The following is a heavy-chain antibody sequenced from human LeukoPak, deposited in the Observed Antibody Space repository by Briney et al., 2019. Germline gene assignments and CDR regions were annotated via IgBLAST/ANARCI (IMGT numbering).Heavy chain of an antibody. CDR3: ARISNGWYRHNWFDP. CDR1: GFTFSSYE. J-gene: IGHJ5*02. V-gene: IGHV3-48*03. Sequence: PGGSLRLSRAASGFTFSSYEMNWVRQAPGKGLEWVSYISSSGSTIYYADSVKGRFTISRDNAKNSLYLQMNSLRAEDTAVYYCARISNGWYRHNWFDPWGQGTLVTVSS. D-gene: IGHD6-19*01. CDR2: ISSSGSTI.